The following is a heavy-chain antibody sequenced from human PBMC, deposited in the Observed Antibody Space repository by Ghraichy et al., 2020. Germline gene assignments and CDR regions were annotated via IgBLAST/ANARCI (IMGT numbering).Heavy chain of an antibody. CDR2: INPNSGGT. Sequence: ASVKVSCKASGYTFTGYYMHWVRQAPGQGLEWMGWINPNSGGTNYAQNFQGRVTMTRDTSISTAYMELSRLRSDDTAVYYCARAGVVTASYYYYGMDVWGQGTTVTVSS. V-gene: IGHV1-2*02. J-gene: IGHJ6*02. D-gene: IGHD2-15*01. CDR1: GYTFTGYY. CDR3: ARAGVVTASYYYYGMDV.